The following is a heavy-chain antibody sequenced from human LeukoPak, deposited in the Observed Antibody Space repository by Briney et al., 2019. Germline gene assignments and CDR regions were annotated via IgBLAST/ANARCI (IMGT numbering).Heavy chain of an antibody. CDR3: AKEYSVRNQFDH. CDR1: GFTFSSYW. J-gene: IGHJ4*02. Sequence: GGSLRLSCAASGFTFSSYWMHWVRQAPGKGLVWVSRINSDGSSTSYADSVKGRFTISRDNSKNTLYLQMNSLRDEDTAVYYCAKEYSVRNQFDHWGQGTLVAVSS. V-gene: IGHV3-74*01. D-gene: IGHD1-14*01. CDR2: INSDGSST.